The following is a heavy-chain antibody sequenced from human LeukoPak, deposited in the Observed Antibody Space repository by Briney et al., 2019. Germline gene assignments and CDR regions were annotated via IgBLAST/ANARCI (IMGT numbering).Heavy chain of an antibody. CDR1: GFAFSSYA. CDR3: AKDRPTVTIYHTH. D-gene: IGHD4-17*01. CDR2: ISGSGGST. J-gene: IGHJ4*02. Sequence: GGSLRLSXAASGFAFSSYAMSWIRQAPGKGLEWVSAISGSGGSTYYADSVKGRFTISRDNSKNTLYLQMNSLRAEDTAVYYCAKDRPTVTIYHTHWGQGTLVTVSS. V-gene: IGHV3-23*01.